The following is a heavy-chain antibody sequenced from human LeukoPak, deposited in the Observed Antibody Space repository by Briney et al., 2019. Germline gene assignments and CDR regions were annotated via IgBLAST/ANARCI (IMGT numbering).Heavy chain of an antibody. D-gene: IGHD3-10*01. J-gene: IGHJ4*02. CDR2: INHSGST. V-gene: IGHV4-34*01. CDR1: GGSFSGYY. Sequence: KSSETLSLTCAVYGGSFSGYYWSWICQPPGKGLEWIGEINHSGSTNYNPSLKSRVTISVDTSKNQFSLKLSSVTAADTAVYYCAREWAGSGIDYWGQGTLVTVSS. CDR3: AREWAGSGIDY.